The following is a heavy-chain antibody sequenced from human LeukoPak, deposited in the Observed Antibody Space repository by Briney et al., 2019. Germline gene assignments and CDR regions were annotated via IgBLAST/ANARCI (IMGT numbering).Heavy chain of an antibody. Sequence: PGGSLRLSCAASGFTFSSYDMSWVRQAPGKGLECVSAISGSGGSTYYADSVKGRFTISRDNSKNTLYLQMNSLRAEDTAVYYCAKSPYYYYYYMDVWGKGTTVTVSS. V-gene: IGHV3-23*01. CDR1: GFTFSSYD. CDR2: ISGSGGST. CDR3: AKSPYYYYYYMDV. J-gene: IGHJ6*03.